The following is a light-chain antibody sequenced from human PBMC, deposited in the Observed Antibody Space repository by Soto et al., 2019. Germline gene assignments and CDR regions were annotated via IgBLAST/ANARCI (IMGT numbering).Light chain of an antibody. CDR2: GAS. CDR3: QHFGSSPPSWS. Sequence: ETVLTQSPGTLSLSPGERATLSCRASQSVSSSYLAWYQQKPAQAPRLLIYGASNRATGIPDRFSGSGSGTDFTLTISRLEPEDFAVYYCQHFGSSPPSWSFGPGTKVEFK. CDR1: QSVSSSY. V-gene: IGKV3-20*01. J-gene: IGKJ1*01.